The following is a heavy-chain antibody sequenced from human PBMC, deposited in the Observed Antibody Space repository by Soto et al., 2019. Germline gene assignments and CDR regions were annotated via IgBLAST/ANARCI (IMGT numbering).Heavy chain of an antibody. CDR1: GGSIISSSYY. J-gene: IGHJ5*02. V-gene: IGHV4-39*01. Sequence: SETLSLTCTVSGGSIISSSYYWVWIRQPPGKGLEWIGSIYYSGSTYYNPSLKSRVTISVDTSKNQISLKLSSVTAADTAVYYCARGILPATMSILNCFDRWGQRTLVTVSS. CDR2: IYYSGST. CDR3: ARGILPATMSILNCFDR. D-gene: IGHD2-2*01.